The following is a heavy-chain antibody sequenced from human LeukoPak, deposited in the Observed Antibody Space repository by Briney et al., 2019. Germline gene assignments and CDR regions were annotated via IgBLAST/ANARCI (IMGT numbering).Heavy chain of an antibody. Sequence: ASVKVSCKVSGYTLTELSMHWVRQAPGEGLEWMGGFDPEDGETIYAQKFQGRVTMTEDTSTDTAYMELSSLRSEDTAVYYCATGNYYGSGSYYYFDYWGQGTLVTVSS. V-gene: IGHV1-24*01. CDR3: ATGNYYGSGSYYYFDY. CDR2: FDPEDGET. D-gene: IGHD3-10*01. CDR1: GYTLTELS. J-gene: IGHJ4*02.